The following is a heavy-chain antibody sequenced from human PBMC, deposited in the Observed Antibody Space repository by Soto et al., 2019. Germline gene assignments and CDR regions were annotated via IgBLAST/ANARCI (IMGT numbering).Heavy chain of an antibody. D-gene: IGHD6-6*01. V-gene: IGHV1-18*01. CDR2: ISAYNGNT. J-gene: IGHJ5*02. CDR1: GYTFTSYG. Sequence: ALVKVSCKASGYTFTSYGISWVRQAPGQGLEWIGWISAYNGNTNYAQKLQGRVTMTTDTSTSTAYMELRSLRSDDTAVYYCARDMREYSSSRWFDPWGQGTLVTVSS. CDR3: ARDMREYSSSRWFDP.